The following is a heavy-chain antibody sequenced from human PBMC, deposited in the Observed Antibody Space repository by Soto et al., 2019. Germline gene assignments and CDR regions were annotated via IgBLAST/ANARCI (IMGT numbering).Heavy chain of an antibody. V-gene: IGHV1-18*01. CDR2: ISAYNGNT. Sequence: ASVKVSCKASGYTFTSYFISWVRQAPGQGLEWMGWISAYNGNTNYAQKLQGRVTMTTDTSTSTAYMELRSLRSDDTAVYYCAGDPYTEVAFDIWGQGTMVTVSS. CDR3: AGDPYTEVAFDI. CDR1: GYTFTSYF. D-gene: IGHD3-16*01. J-gene: IGHJ3*02.